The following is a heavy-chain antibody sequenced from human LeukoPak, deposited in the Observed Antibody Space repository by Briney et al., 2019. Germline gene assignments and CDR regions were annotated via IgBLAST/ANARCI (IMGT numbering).Heavy chain of an antibody. CDR2: INGDGSST. D-gene: IGHD1-26*01. V-gene: IGHV3-74*01. CDR1: GFTFSDYW. CDR3: ARDRGYSPDY. J-gene: IGHJ4*02. Sequence: PGGSLRLSCAASGFTFSDYWIHWVRQAPGKGLVLVSLINGDGSSTSYADSVKGRFTISRDNTKNTLYLQMNSLRAEDTAVYYCARDRGYSPDYWGQGTLVTVSP.